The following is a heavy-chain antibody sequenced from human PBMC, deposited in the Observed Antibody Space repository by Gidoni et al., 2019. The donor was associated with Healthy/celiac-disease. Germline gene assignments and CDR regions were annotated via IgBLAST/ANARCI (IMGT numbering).Heavy chain of an antibody. J-gene: IGHJ4*02. V-gene: IGHV4-61*02. Sequence: QVQLHESGPGLVKPSQTLSPTCPVSGGSISSGSYYWSWIRQPAGKGLEWIGRIYTSGSTNYNPSLKSRVTMSVDTSKNQFSLKLSSVTAADTAVYYCARGRWYSPSNDYWGQGTLVTVSS. CDR2: IYTSGST. CDR3: ARGRWYSPSNDY. CDR1: GGSISSGSYY. D-gene: IGHD2-15*01.